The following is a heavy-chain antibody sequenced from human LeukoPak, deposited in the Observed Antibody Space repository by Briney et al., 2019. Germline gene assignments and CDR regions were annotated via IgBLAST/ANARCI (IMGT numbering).Heavy chain of an antibody. CDR1: GFTFDDFA. J-gene: IGHJ4*02. CDR2: ISWNSGSI. CDR3: AKDLRPYCSGGSCFSPFDY. D-gene: IGHD2-15*01. Sequence: GGSLRLSCAASGFTFDDFAMHWVRQAPGKGLECVSTISWNSGSIGYADSVKGRFTISRDNAKNSLYLQMNSLRPEDTALYYCAKDLRPYCSGGSCFSPFDYWGQGTLVTVSS. V-gene: IGHV3-9*01.